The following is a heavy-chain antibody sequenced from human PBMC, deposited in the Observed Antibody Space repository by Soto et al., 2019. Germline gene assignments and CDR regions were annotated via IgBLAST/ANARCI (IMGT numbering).Heavy chain of an antibody. Sequence: EVQLVESGGGLVQPGGSLRLSCAASGFTFSSYEMNWVRQAPGKGLEWVSYISSSGSTIYYADSVKGRFTISRDNAKNSLYLQMYSLRAEDTAVYYCARTRGTAREGFDYWGQGTLVTVSS. CDR2: ISSSGSTI. CDR3: ARTRGTAREGFDY. V-gene: IGHV3-48*03. D-gene: IGHD6-13*01. J-gene: IGHJ4*02. CDR1: GFTFSSYE.